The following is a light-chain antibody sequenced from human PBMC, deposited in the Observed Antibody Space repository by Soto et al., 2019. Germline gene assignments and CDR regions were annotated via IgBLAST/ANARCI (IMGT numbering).Light chain of an antibody. CDR3: QQSYSSPRT. J-gene: IGKJ1*01. Sequence: DIQITQSPSSLSASVGDRVTISCRASQTISNILNWYQQKPGKAPNLLIYGASSLQSGVPSKFSGSGSGTDFTLTISSLQPEDFATYYCQQSYSSPRTFGQGTKVELK. CDR2: GAS. CDR1: QTISNI. V-gene: IGKV1-39*01.